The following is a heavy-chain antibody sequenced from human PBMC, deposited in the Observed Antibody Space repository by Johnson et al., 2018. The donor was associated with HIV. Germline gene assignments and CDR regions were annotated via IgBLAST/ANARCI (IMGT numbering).Heavy chain of an antibody. J-gene: IGHJ3*01. CDR1: GFIFRNYW. D-gene: IGHD6-19*01. Sequence: EVQLVESGGGLVQPGGSLRLSCAASGFIFRNYWMYWVRQAPGKGLVWVARIYRDGSDRAYADSVEGRFTISRDNAKKTLYLQMNSLRAENTAVYYCARKQWLDIPSDALDVWGQGTMVTVSS. CDR3: ARKQWLDIPSDALDV. V-gene: IGHV3-74*03. CDR2: IYRDGSDR.